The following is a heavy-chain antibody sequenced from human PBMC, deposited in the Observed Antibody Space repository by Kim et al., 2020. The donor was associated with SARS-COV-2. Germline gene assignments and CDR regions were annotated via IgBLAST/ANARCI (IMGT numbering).Heavy chain of an antibody. J-gene: IGHJ6*02. CDR1: GYTFTSYA. CDR2: INTNTGNP. Sequence: ASVKVSCKASGYTFTSYAMNWVRQAPGQGLEWMGWINTNTGNPTYAQGFTGRFVFSLDTSVSTAYLQISSLKAEDTAVYYCASAQYSSSWDYYYYYGMDVWGQGTTVSVSS. V-gene: IGHV7-4-1*02. CDR3: ASAQYSSSWDYYYYYGMDV. D-gene: IGHD6-13*01.